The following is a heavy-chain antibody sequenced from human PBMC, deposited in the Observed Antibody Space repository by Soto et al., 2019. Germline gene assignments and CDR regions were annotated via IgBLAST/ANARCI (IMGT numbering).Heavy chain of an antibody. CDR3: ARTRVAAAATIDY. CDR2: IDWDDDR. V-gene: IGHV2-70*11. CDR1: GFSLTTNGMC. J-gene: IGHJ4*02. Sequence: SGPTLVNPTQTLTLTCSFSGFSLTTNGMCVDWIRQPPGKALEWLARIDWDDDRHYNTPLKTRLTVSKDTAKNQVVLTMTNMDPVDTATYYCARTRVAAAATIDYWGRGTLVTVSS. D-gene: IGHD2-15*01.